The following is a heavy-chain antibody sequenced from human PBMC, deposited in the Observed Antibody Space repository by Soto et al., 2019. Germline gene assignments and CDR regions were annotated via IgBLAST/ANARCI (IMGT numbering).Heavy chain of an antibody. V-gene: IGHV3-9*01. CDR3: AKAPDLVTHWFDP. J-gene: IGHJ5*02. CDR1: GITFEEFA. Sequence: EVQLVESGGGLVQPGGSLRLSCAATGITFEEFAIHWVRQAPGKGLEWVSGINWNSGSIGYADSVKGRFTISRDNAKNSLYLHLNSLRAEDTALSYCAKAPDLVTHWFDPWGQGTRVTVSS. CDR2: INWNSGSI. D-gene: IGHD3-9*01.